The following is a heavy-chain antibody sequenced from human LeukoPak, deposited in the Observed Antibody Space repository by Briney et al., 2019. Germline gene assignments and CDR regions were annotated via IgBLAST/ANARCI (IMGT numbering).Heavy chain of an antibody. J-gene: IGHJ4*02. CDR3: ARVRGDFDY. Sequence: PGGSLRLSCAASGFTFSNFWMHWVRQAPGKGLVWVSRISGDGSTTTYADSVKGRFTISRDNAKNTLYLQMNSLSAVYTAVYYCARVRGDFDYWGQEPRVSVPS. D-gene: IGHD4-17*01. CDR1: GFTFSNFW. CDR2: ISGDGSTT. V-gene: IGHV3-74*01.